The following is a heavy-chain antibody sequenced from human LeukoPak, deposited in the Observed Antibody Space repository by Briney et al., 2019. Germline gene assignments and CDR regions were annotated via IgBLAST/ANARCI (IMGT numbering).Heavy chain of an antibody. J-gene: IGHJ5*02. CDR3: ARASDPWLQLT. D-gene: IGHD5-24*01. V-gene: IGHV3-7*05. CDR2: ITQDGRAK. Sequence: LSLAASGLSLVNYGTISASPPPRKGLEWGRKITQDGRAKRYADSVRGRFSISRDNAQTSLYLQMNSLRAEYTAVYYCARASDPWLQLTWGQGTLVTVSS. CDR1: GLSLVNYG.